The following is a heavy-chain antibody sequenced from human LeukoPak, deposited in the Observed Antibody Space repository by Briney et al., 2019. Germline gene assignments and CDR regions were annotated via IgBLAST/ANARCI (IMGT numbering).Heavy chain of an antibody. D-gene: IGHD6-19*01. J-gene: IGHJ6*02. CDR1: GYTFSSYN. CDR2: ISSSSTTI. Sequence: PGGSLRLSCAASGYTFSSYNMNWVRQAPGKGLKWVSYISSSSTTIYYADSVKGRFTISRDNAKNSLYLQMNSLRTEDTAVYYCATEGAAVAPYGMDVWGQGTTVTVSS. CDR3: ATEGAAVAPYGMDV. V-gene: IGHV3-48*04.